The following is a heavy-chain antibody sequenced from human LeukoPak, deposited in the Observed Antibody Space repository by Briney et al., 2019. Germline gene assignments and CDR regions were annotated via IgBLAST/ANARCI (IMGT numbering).Heavy chain of an antibody. CDR3: VRDSRNCGGDCYAFDI. CDR1: GFIVSSNY. J-gene: IGHJ3*02. Sequence: GGSLRLSCAASGFIVSSNYMSWVRQAPGKGLEWVSVIYSGGSTKHADSVKGRFTIPRDNSKNTLYLQMSSLRAEDTAVYYCVRDSRNCGGDCYAFDIWGQGTMVSVSS. CDR2: IYSGGST. D-gene: IGHD2-21*02. V-gene: IGHV3-53*01.